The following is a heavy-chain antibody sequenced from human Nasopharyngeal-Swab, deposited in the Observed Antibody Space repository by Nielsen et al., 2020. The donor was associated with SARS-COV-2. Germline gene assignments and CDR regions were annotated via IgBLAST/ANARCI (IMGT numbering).Heavy chain of an antibody. V-gene: IGHV3-30*03. CDR2: ISYDGSNK. D-gene: IGHD4-17*01. Sequence: RQSPGKGLEWVAVISYDGSNKYYADSVKGRFTISRDNSKNTLYLQMNSLRAEDTAVYYCATTVTTLSGYWGQGTLVTVSS. CDR3: ATTVTTLSGY. J-gene: IGHJ4*02.